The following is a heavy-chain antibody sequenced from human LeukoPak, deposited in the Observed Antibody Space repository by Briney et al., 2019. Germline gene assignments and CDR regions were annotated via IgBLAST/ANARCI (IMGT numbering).Heavy chain of an antibody. CDR3: ARTTSGAYFDY. Sequence: GGSLRLSCAASGFTFSSYWMHWVGQAPGKGLVWVSRINSDVTSTTYADSVKGRFTISRDNAKNTLYLQMNSLRAEDTAVYYCARTTSGAYFDYWGQGTLVTVSS. V-gene: IGHV3-74*01. CDR1: GFTFSSYW. D-gene: IGHD1-1*01. CDR2: INSDVTST. J-gene: IGHJ4*02.